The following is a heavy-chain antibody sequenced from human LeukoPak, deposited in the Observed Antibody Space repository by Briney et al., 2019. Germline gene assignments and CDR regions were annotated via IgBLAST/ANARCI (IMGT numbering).Heavy chain of an antibody. CDR3: ARDLTIFGYYYMDV. Sequence: GAXVRVSCKASGYTFTAYYIHWVRQAPGQGLEWMGRIIPNNGGTNYAQKFQGRVTMTRHTSINTAYMELSSLRSDDTAVYYCARDLTIFGYYYMDVWGKGTTVTVSS. CDR1: GYTFTAYY. V-gene: IGHV1-2*06. D-gene: IGHD3-3*01. CDR2: IIPNNGGT. J-gene: IGHJ6*03.